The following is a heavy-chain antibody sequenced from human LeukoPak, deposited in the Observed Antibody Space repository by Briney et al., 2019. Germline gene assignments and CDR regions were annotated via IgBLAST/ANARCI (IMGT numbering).Heavy chain of an antibody. CDR2: MNPNSGNT. V-gene: IGHV1-8*01. CDR3: ARGAVPAAISGYYYYYGMDV. Sequence: ASVKVSCKASGYTFTSYDINWVRQATGQGLEWMGWMNPNSGNTGYAQKFQGRVTMTRNTSISTAYMELSSLRFEDTAVYYCARGAVPAAISGYYYYYGMDVWGQGTTVTVSS. CDR1: GYTFTSYD. J-gene: IGHJ6*02. D-gene: IGHD2-2*01.